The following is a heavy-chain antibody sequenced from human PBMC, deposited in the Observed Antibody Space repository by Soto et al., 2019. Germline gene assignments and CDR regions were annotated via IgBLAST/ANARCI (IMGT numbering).Heavy chain of an antibody. Sequence: ASVKVSCKGSGYAFTGYYLHWLRQAPGQGLEWMGWINPNSGGTNYAQKFQGWVTMTRDTSISTADMELSRLRSDDTAVYYCARDKLIVGATTGYYHGMDVWGQGTTVTVSS. CDR3: ARDKLIVGATTGYYHGMDV. CDR2: INPNSGGT. V-gene: IGHV1-2*04. J-gene: IGHJ6*02. D-gene: IGHD1-26*01. CDR1: GYAFTGYY.